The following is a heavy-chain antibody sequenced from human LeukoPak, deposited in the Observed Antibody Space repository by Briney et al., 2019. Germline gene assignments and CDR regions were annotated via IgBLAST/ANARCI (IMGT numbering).Heavy chain of an antibody. CDR1: GGSFSGYY. CDR3: GRGRQLYSSSWYGGAYGMVV. Sequence: SETLSLTCAVYGGSFSGYYGNWIRQPPGKGLEWIGEINHSGSTNYNPSLKSRVTISVDSSKTQFSLKLSSVCAADTGVYYCGRGRQLYSSSWYGGAYGMVVWGQGTTVTVSS. V-gene: IGHV4-34*01. D-gene: IGHD6-13*01. J-gene: IGHJ6*01. CDR2: INHSGST.